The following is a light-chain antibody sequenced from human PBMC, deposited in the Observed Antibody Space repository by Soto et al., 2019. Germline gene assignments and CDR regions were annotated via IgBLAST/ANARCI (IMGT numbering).Light chain of an antibody. J-gene: IGKJ4*01. CDR3: MQATRFPFT. V-gene: IGKV2-24*01. CDR2: KIS. CDR1: QSLVDTDGKTY. Sequence: DTVLTQTPLSSLVILGQPAAISSAFSQSLVDTDGKTYLSWLQQRPGQPPRLLIYKISDRLSGVPDRFTGSGAGTDFTLKISRVEAEDVGTYYCMQATRFPFTFGGGTKVDI.